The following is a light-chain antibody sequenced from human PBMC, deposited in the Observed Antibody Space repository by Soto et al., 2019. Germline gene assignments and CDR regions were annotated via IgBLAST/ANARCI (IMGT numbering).Light chain of an antibody. CDR3: QHYNNWPT. CDR1: QSVSRN. Sequence: EIVMTQCPATLSVSPGERDTLSCRASQSVSRNLAWYQQKPGQAPRLLIYGASTRATGIPARFSGSGSGTEFTITISSLQSEDFAVYYGQHYNNWPTFGQGTKVEIK. CDR2: GAS. V-gene: IGKV3-15*01. J-gene: IGKJ1*01.